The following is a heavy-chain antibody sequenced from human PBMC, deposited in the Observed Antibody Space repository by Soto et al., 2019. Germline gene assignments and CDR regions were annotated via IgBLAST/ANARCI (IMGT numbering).Heavy chain of an antibody. D-gene: IGHD2-15*01. Sequence: GGSLRLSCAASVFNFNRYTINWFRQAPGKRLEWLSSISSSGYIFSTDSVRGRFTISRDNAKNSVYLQINSLRAEDTAVYFCARDCSGGSCYPGMDVWGQGTTVTSP. CDR2: ISSSGYI. CDR1: VFNFNRYT. V-gene: IGHV3-21*01. J-gene: IGHJ6*02. CDR3: ARDCSGGSCYPGMDV.